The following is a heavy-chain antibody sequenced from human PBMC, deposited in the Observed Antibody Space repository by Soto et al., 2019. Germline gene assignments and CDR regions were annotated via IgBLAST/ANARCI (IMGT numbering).Heavy chain of an antibody. CDR1: GYTLTELS. CDR2: FDPEDGET. D-gene: IGHD1-7*01. J-gene: IGHJ6*02. CDR3: ATQGYNWNYSDYYYGMDV. Sequence: ASVKVSCKVSGYTLTELSMHWVRQAPGKGLEWMGGFDPEDGETIYAQKFQGRVTMTEDTSTDTAYMELSSLRSEDTAVYYCATQGYNWNYSDYYYGMDVWGQGTTVTVSS. V-gene: IGHV1-24*01.